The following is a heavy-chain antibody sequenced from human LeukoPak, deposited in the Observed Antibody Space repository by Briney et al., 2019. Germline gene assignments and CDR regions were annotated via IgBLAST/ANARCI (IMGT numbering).Heavy chain of an antibody. V-gene: IGHV3-23*01. D-gene: IGHD3-3*01. J-gene: IGHJ3*02. CDR1: GFTFSSYA. CDR3: VKARRDFYGTDAFDI. Sequence: PGGSLRLSCAASGFTFSSYAMNWVRQAPGKGLEWVSAISGSEGSTYYADPVKGRFTISRDNSKKTVYLQMNSLRAEDTAVYYCVKARRDFYGTDAFDIWGQGTMVTVSS. CDR2: ISGSEGST.